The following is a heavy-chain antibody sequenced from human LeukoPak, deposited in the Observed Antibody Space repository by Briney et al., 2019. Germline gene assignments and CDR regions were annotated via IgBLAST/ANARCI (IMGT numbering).Heavy chain of an antibody. CDR1: GFTFSRYG. CDR2: IEYDESNQ. D-gene: IGHD2-15*01. J-gene: IGHJ4*02. V-gene: IGHV3-30*02. CDR3: AKLACSGRICYLGEVAQ. Sequence: GGSLRLSCAASGFTFSRYGMHWFRQAPGKGLEWVPFIEYDESNQYYADSVKGRFTISRDNSKNTLFVLRDGLRAEDTAGYYCAKLACSGRICYLGEVAQWGQGTLVTVSS.